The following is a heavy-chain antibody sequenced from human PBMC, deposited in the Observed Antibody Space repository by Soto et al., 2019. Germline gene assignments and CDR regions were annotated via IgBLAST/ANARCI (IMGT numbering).Heavy chain of an antibody. V-gene: IGHV4-39*01. CDR3: ARHRGSFEFGDDNWFDP. CDR2: IYYSGST. J-gene: IGHJ5*02. CDR1: GGSISSSSYY. D-gene: IGHD3-10*01. Sequence: QLQLQESGPGLVKPSETLSLTCTVSGGSISSSSYYWGWIRQPPGKGLEWIGSIYYSGSTYYNPSLKSRVTITVDTAKNQFSLKLSSVTAADTAVYYCARHRGSFEFGDDNWFDPWGQGTLVTVSS.